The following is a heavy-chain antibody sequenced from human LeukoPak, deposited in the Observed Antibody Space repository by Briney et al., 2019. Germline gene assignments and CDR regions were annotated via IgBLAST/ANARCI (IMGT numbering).Heavy chain of an antibody. CDR3: ARGASGSQPFDY. CDR2: IYSGGST. D-gene: IGHD1-26*01. Sequence: GGPLRLSCAASGFTVSSNYMSWVRQAPGKGLEWVSVIYSGGSTYYADSVEGRFTISRGNSKNTLYLQMNSLRAEDTAVYYCARGASGSQPFDYWGQGTLVTVSS. J-gene: IGHJ4*02. V-gene: IGHV3-66*02. CDR1: GFTVSSNY.